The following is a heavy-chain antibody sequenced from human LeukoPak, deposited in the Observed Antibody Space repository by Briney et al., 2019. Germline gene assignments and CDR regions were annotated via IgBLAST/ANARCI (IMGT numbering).Heavy chain of an antibody. Sequence: GGSLRLSCAASGFTFSGYAIHWVRQAPGKGLEWVAVISYDGSNKFYADSVKGRFTISRDNSNNTLYLQMNSLRAEDTAVYYCAKDDRYCSSTSCYYYYYYYMDVWGKGTTVTISS. CDR1: GFTFSGYA. CDR3: AKDDRYCSSTSCYYYYYYYMDV. V-gene: IGHV3-30*04. D-gene: IGHD2-2*01. J-gene: IGHJ6*03. CDR2: ISYDGSNK.